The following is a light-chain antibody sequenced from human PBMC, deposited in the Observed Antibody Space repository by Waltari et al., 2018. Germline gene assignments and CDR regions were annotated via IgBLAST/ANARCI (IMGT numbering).Light chain of an antibody. V-gene: IGLV2-23*01. Sequence: QSALTQPASVSGSPGQSITISCTGTSNYVGSYNLVPWYQQHPGKAPKLIIYEANKRPSGISNRLSGSKSGNTASLTISGLEAEDEAEYYCCSYAGSIFVFGTGTKVTVL. CDR2: EAN. J-gene: IGLJ1*01. CDR3: CSYAGSIFV. CDR1: SNYVGSYNL.